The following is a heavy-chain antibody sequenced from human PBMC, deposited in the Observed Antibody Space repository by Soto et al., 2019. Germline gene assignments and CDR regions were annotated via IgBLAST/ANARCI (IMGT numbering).Heavy chain of an antibody. D-gene: IGHD2-8*01. J-gene: IGHJ4*02. CDR2: IYYSGST. CDR1: GGSISSGDYY. CDR3: ARVVPGILIDY. Sequence: SSETLSLTCTVSGGSISSGDYYWSWIRQPPGKGLEWIGYIYYSGSTYYNPSLKSRVTISVDTSKNQFSLKLSSVTAADTAVYYCARVVPGILIDYWGQGTLVTVSS. V-gene: IGHV4-30-4*01.